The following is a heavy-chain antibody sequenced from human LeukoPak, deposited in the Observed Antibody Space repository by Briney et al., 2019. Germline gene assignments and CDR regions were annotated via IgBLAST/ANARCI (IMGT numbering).Heavy chain of an antibody. Sequence: GGSLRLFCAASGFTFSSYEMNWVRQAPGKGLEWVSYISSSGSTIYYADSVKGRFTISRDNAKNSLYLQMNSLRAEDTAVYYCAGGYSYGGWDYWGQGTLVTVSS. CDR3: AGGYSYGGWDY. D-gene: IGHD5-18*01. J-gene: IGHJ4*02. CDR1: GFTFSSYE. V-gene: IGHV3-48*03. CDR2: ISSSGSTI.